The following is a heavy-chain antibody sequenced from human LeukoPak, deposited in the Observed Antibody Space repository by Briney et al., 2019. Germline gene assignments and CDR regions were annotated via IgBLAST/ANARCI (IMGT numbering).Heavy chain of an antibody. V-gene: IGHV4-59*08. D-gene: IGHD2-2*01. J-gene: IGHJ6*02. CDR3: ARRAALPAAMALYYYYGMDV. CDR1: GGSISSYY. CDR2: IYYSGST. Sequence: PSETLSLTCTVSGGSISSYYWSWIRQPPGKVLEWIGYIYYSGSTNYNPSLKSRVTISVDTSKNQFSLKLSSVNAADTAVYYCARRAALPAAMALYYYYGMDVWGQGTTVTVSS.